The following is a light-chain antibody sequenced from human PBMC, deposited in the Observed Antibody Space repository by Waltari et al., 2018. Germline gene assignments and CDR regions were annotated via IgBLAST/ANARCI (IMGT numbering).Light chain of an antibody. CDR1: AIGGQR. CDR3: QLWDRSKSHVT. CDR2: DDT. V-gene: IGLV3-21*03. J-gene: IGLJ2*01. Sequence: YLLTQPPSVSVAPGTTARIPCGGAAIGGQRVHWYPQKPGQAPVLVVYDDTNRPSGVPERFFGSKSVNTATLTIGRVEAGDEADYYCQLWDRSKSHVTFGGGTKLTVL.